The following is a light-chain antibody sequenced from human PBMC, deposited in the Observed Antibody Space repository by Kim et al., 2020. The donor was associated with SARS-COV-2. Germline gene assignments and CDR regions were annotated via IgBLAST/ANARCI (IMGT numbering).Light chain of an antibody. CDR1: QSVLYSSNNKNY. Sequence: DIVMTQSPDSLAVSLGERATINCKSSQSVLYSSNNKNYLAWYQQKPGQPPKLLIYWASIRESGVPDRFSGSGSVTDFTLTISNLQAEDVAVYYCQHYYSPPWTFGQGTKVDIK. V-gene: IGKV4-1*01. J-gene: IGKJ1*01. CDR3: QHYYSPPWT. CDR2: WAS.